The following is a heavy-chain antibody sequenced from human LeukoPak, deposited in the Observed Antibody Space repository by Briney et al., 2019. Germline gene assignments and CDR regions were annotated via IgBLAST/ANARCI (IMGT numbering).Heavy chain of an antibody. Sequence: GGSLRPSCAASGFTFRSYAMSLFRLARENVLEWLSTVTGGGGTTYYADSVKGRFTISRDNSKNTVYLQLNSLRAEDTAVYYCAKGAYSSSSFYYYYMDVWGKGTTVTVSS. J-gene: IGHJ6*03. CDR3: AKGAYSSSSFYYYYMDV. V-gene: IGHV3-23*01. CDR1: GFTFRSYA. CDR2: VTGGGGTT. D-gene: IGHD6-6*01.